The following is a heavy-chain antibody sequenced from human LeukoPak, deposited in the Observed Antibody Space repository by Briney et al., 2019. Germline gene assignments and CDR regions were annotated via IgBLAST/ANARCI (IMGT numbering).Heavy chain of an antibody. Sequence: GESLKISCKGSGYSFTSYWIGWVRQMPGKGLEWMGIIYPGDSDTRYSPSFQGQVTISADKSISTAYLQWSSLKASDTAMYYCARDSLGYCSSTSCLPFDIWGQGTMVTVSS. CDR2: IYPGDSDT. CDR1: GYSFTSYW. J-gene: IGHJ3*02. CDR3: ARDSLGYCSSTSCLPFDI. V-gene: IGHV5-51*01. D-gene: IGHD2-2*01.